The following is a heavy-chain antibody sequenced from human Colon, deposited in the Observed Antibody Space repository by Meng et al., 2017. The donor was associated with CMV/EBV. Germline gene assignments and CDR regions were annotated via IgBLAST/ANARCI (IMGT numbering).Heavy chain of an antibody. CDR2: ISGSGTTA. D-gene: IGHD2/OR15-2a*01. J-gene: IGHJ4*02. CDR1: GFIFDKFA. V-gene: IGHV3-23*01. CDR3: AKGSMPSAGGSLNYYDS. Sequence: GGSLRLSCAASGFIFDKFAMHWVRQAPGKGLEWVSIISGSGTTAYYADSVKGRFSISRDNSKNMVHLQMNSLRVEDTAIYYCAKGSMPSAGGSLNYYDSWGQGTLVTVSS.